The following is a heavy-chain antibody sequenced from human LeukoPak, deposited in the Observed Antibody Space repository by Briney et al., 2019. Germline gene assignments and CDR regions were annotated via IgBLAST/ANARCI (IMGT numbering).Heavy chain of an antibody. J-gene: IGHJ3*02. D-gene: IGHD3-22*01. CDR1: GFTFSSYD. Sequence: GGSLTLSCAASGFTFSSYDMHRVRQAPGKGLEWVADIWYDGSNKYYADPERGRHTISRDNPKHTLYLQMNIMRAEDTAVYYCALLYYYDSSGYDPDAFDIWGQGTMVTVSS. CDR3: ALLYYYDSSGYDPDAFDI. CDR2: IWYDGSNK. V-gene: IGHV3-33*01.